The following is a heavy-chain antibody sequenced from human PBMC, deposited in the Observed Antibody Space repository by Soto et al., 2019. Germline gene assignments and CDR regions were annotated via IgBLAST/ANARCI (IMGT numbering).Heavy chain of an antibody. CDR2: INHSGST. D-gene: IGHD2-2*01. CDR3: ARGLPGDCSSTSCPNFDY. CDR1: GGSFSGYY. V-gene: IGHV4-34*01. J-gene: IGHJ4*02. Sequence: PSETLSLTCAVYGGSFSGYYWSWIRQPPGKGLEWIGEINHSGSTNYNPSLKSRVTISVDTSKNQFSLKLSSVTAADTAVYYCARGLPGDCSSTSCPNFDYWGQVTLVTVSS.